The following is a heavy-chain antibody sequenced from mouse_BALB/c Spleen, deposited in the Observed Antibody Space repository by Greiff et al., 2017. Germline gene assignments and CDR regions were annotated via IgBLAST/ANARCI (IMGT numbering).Heavy chain of an antibody. D-gene: IGHD2-4*01. CDR1: GDSITSGY. CDR3: ARYYDSRAWFAY. V-gene: IGHV3-8*02. Sequence: EVHLVESGPSLVKPSQTLSLTCSVTGDSITSGYWNWIRKFPGNKLEYMGYISYSGSTYYNPSLKSRISITRDTSKNQYYLQLNSVTTEDTATYYCARYYDSRAWFAYWGQGTLVTVSA. CDR2: ISYSGST. J-gene: IGHJ3*01.